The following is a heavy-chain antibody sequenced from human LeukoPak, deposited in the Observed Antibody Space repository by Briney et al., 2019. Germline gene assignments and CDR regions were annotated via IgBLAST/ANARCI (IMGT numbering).Heavy chain of an antibody. D-gene: IGHD6-13*01. CDR3: ASGIAAAGKGGYMDV. V-gene: IGHV1-18*01. CDR2: ISAYNGNT. CDR1: GYTFTSYG. Sequence: ASVKVSCKASGYTFTSYGISWVRQAPGQGLEWMGWISAYNGNTNYAQKLQGRVTMTTDTSTSTAYMELRSLRSDDTAVYYCASGIAAAGKGGYMDVWGKGTTVTVSS. J-gene: IGHJ6*03.